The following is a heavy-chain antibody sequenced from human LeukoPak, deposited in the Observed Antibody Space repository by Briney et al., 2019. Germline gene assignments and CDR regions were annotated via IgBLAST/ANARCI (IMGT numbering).Heavy chain of an antibody. CDR3: ARASEYYDFWSGYYFDY. D-gene: IGHD3-3*01. CDR1: GGSISSSSYY. V-gene: IGHV4-39*07. Sequence: SETLSLTCTVSGGSISSSSYYWGWIRQPPGKGLEWIGSIYYSGSTNYNPSLKSRVTISVDTSKNQFSLKLSSVTAADTAVYYCARASEYYDFWSGYYFDYWGQGTLVTVSS. CDR2: IYYSGST. J-gene: IGHJ4*02.